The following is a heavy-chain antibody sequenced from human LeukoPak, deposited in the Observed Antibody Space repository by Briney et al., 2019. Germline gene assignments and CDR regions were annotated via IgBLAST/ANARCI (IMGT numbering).Heavy chain of an antibody. J-gene: IGHJ4*02. CDR3: ARHNGGYYDSSGYLAS. V-gene: IGHV1-2*02. Sequence: ASVKVSCKASGYTFTGYYMHWVRQAPGQGLEWMGWINPNSGGTNYAQKFQGRVTITADKSTSTAYMELSSLRSEDTAVYYCARHNGGYYDSSGYLASWGQGTLVTVSS. D-gene: IGHD3-22*01. CDR2: INPNSGGT. CDR1: GYTFTGYY.